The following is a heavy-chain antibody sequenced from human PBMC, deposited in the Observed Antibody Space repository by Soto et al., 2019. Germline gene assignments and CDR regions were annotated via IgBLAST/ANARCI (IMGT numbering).Heavy chain of an antibody. D-gene: IGHD2-21*02. V-gene: IGHV3-48*03. Sequence: GGSLRLSCAASGFTLRNYEMNWVRQAPGKGLEWISKISGSNNNIYYADSVRGRFTISRDNAKNSLYLQMNSLRAEDTAIYYCASQRLCGADCYFFDNWGQGTQVPVSS. J-gene: IGHJ4*02. CDR2: ISGSNNNI. CDR1: GFTLRNYE. CDR3: ASQRLCGADCYFFDN.